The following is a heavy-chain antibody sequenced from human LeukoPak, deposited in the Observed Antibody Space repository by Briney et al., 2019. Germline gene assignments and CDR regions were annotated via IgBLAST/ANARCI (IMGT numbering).Heavy chain of an antibody. J-gene: IGHJ4*02. D-gene: IGHD3-10*01. Sequence: ASVKVSCKASGYTFTSYYMHWVRQAPGQGLEWMGIINPGGGSTSYAQKFQGRVTMTRNTSISTAYMELSSLRSEDTAVYYCARANVLLWFGEKRDFDYWGQGTLVTVSS. CDR2: INPGGGST. V-gene: IGHV1-46*01. CDR1: GYTFTSYY. CDR3: ARANVLLWFGEKRDFDY.